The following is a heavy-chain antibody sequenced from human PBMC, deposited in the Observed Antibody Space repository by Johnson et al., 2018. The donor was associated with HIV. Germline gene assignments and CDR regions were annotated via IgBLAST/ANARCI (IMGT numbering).Heavy chain of an antibody. CDR2: IWYDGTNK. Sequence: QVQLVESGGGLVKPGGSLRLSCVASGFTFSSYGMHWVRQAPGRGLEWVAVIWYDGTNKYYADSVKGRFNISRDNSNSTLYLQMNSLRGEDTAMYYCARSPGKDYGGNSGGFNVWGQGTMVTVSS. CDR3: ARSPGKDYGGNSGGFNV. D-gene: IGHD4-23*01. V-gene: IGHV3-33*01. J-gene: IGHJ3*01. CDR1: GFTFSSYG.